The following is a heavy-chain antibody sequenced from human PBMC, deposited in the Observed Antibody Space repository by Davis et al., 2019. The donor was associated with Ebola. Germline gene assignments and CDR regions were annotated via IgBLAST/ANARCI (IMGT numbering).Heavy chain of an antibody. CDR1: GFTFSSYW. V-gene: IGHV3-7*01. CDR3: ARGAGLTIFGVSHWFDP. J-gene: IGHJ5*02. D-gene: IGHD3-3*01. CDR2: IKQDGSEK. Sequence: GGSLRLSCAASGFTFSSYWMSWVRQAPGKGLEWVANIKQDGSEKYYADSVKGRFTISRDNAKNTLYLQMNSLRAEDTAVYYCARGAGLTIFGVSHWFDPWGQGTLVTVSS.